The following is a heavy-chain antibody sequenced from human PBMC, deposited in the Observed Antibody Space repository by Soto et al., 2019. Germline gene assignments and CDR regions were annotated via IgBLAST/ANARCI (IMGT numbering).Heavy chain of an antibody. Sequence: SETLSLTCSVSTYSISSGFFWGWIRQPPGKGLEWIGSIFYTGDTYYNPSLRSRITMSVDTSRNQFSLKLTSLTAADTAVYYCARDTNSLDPWGQGMLVTVSS. D-gene: IGHD1-1*01. CDR1: TYSISSGFF. CDR3: ARDTNSLDP. V-gene: IGHV4-38-2*02. CDR2: IFYTGDT. J-gene: IGHJ5*02.